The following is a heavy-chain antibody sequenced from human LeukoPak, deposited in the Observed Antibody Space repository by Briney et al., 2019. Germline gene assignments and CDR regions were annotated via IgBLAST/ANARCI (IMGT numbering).Heavy chain of an antibody. CDR1: GFTVSNNY. Sequence: GGSLRLSCAASGFTVSNNYMTWVRQAPGKGLKWVSLIYSASSTYYADSVKGRFTISRDNSKNTVYLQMNSLRAEDTAVYYCARNIPVTRWGYWGQGTLVTVSS. V-gene: IGHV3-66*01. CDR3: ARNIPVTRWGY. D-gene: IGHD2-21*01. CDR2: IYSASST. J-gene: IGHJ4*02.